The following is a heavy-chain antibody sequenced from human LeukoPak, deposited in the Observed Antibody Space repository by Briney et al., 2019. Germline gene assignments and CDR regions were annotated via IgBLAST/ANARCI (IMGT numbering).Heavy chain of an antibody. CDR1: GYSFSSSW. CDR3: ARRGSSSSVDAFDI. CDR2: IYPGGSDT. D-gene: IGHD6-6*01. Sequence: PGESLKISCKGSGYSFSSSWIGWVRQMPGKGLEWMGIIYPGGSDTRYSPSFQGQVTISADKSITTAYLQWSSLKASDTAMYYCARRGSSSSVDAFDIWGQGTMVTVSS. V-gene: IGHV5-51*01. J-gene: IGHJ3*02.